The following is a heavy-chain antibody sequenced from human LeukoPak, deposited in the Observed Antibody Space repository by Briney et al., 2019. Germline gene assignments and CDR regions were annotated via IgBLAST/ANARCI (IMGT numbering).Heavy chain of an antibody. V-gene: IGHV1-2*02. CDR1: GYTFTGYY. Sequence: ASVKVSCKASGYTFTGYYMHWVRQAPGQGLEWMGWINPKNAGTNFAQRFQGRVTMTRDTSISTVYMELSRLRSDDTALYYCARTLYIAAVPGGLDYWGQGTLVTVSS. CDR3: ARTLYIAAVPGGLDY. D-gene: IGHD6-13*01. CDR2: INPKNAGT. J-gene: IGHJ4*02.